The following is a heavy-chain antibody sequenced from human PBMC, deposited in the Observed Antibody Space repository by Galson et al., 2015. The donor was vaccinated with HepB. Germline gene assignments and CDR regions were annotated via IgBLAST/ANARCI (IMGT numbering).Heavy chain of an antibody. CDR2: IIPIFGTA. CDR1: GGTFSSYA. Sequence: SVKVSCKASGGTFSSYAISWVRQAPGQGLEWMGGIIPIFGTANYAQKFQGRVTITADKSTSTAYMELSSLRSEDTAVYYCARGGWHSYGFDYWGQGTLVTVSS. J-gene: IGHJ4*02. CDR3: ARGGWHSYGFDY. V-gene: IGHV1-69*06. D-gene: IGHD5-18*01.